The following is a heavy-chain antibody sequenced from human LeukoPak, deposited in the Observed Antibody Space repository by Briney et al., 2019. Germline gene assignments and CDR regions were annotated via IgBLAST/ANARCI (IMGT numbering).Heavy chain of an antibody. CDR1: GGPISSYY. Sequence: KTSETLSLTCTVSGGPISSYYWSWIRQPAGKGLEWIGRIYTSGSTNYNPSLKSRVTMSVDTSKNQFSLKLSSVTAADTAVYYCASVSVAITEGGFDYWGQGTLVTVSS. D-gene: IGHD5-12*01. CDR2: IYTSGST. CDR3: ASVSVAITEGGFDY. J-gene: IGHJ4*02. V-gene: IGHV4-4*07.